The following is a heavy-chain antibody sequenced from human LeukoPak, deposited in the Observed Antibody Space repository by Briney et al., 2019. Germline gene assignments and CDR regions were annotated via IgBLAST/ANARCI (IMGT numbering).Heavy chain of an antibody. CDR2: ISSNGGST. CDR1: GFTFSSYA. D-gene: IGHD4-17*01. CDR3: ARDFQSTVTTPFDY. Sequence: GGSLRLSCAASGFTFSSYAMHWVRQAPGKGPEYVSAISSNGGSTYYANSVKGRFTISRDNSKNTLYLQMGSLRAEDMAVYYCARDFQSTVTTPFDYWGQGTLVTVSS. J-gene: IGHJ4*02. V-gene: IGHV3-64*01.